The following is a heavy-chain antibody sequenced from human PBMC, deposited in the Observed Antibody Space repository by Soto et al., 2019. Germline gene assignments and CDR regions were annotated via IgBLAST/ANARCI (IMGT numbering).Heavy chain of an antibody. CDR3: ARDKEDYDGQSRFDP. V-gene: IGHV4-59*01. D-gene: IGHD3-22*01. CDR1: GGSISTYY. J-gene: IGHJ5*02. Sequence: SETLSLTCTVSGGSISTYYWSWIRQPPGKGLEWIGYIYDSGSTSYSPSLKSRVTISVDTSKNQFSLRLNSVTAADTALYYCARDKEDYDGQSRFDPLGEGALVTGS. CDR2: IYDSGST.